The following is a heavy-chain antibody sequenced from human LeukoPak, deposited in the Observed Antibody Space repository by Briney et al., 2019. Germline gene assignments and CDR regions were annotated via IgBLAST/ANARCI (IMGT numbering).Heavy chain of an antibody. D-gene: IGHD3-22*01. CDR2: INSDGSST. J-gene: IGHJ4*02. CDR3: ARGYYYDSSPDY. Sequence: GGSLRLSCAASGFTFSSYWMHWVRQAPGKGLVWVSRINSDGSSTSYADSVKGRFTISRENAKNTLYLQMNSLRAEDTAVYYCARGYYYDSSPDYWGQGTLVTVSS. V-gene: IGHV3-74*01. CDR1: GFTFSSYW.